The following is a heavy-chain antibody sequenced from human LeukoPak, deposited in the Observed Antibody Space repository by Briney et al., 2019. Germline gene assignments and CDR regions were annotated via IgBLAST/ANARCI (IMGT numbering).Heavy chain of an antibody. J-gene: IGHJ5*02. Sequence: ASVKVSCKASGYTVTGYYMHWVRQAPGQGLEWMGWINPNSGGTSYAQKFQGRVTMTRDTSISTAYMELSRLRSDDTAVYYCARGATSAAATGRWFDPWGQGTLVTVSS. V-gene: IGHV1-2*02. CDR3: ARGATSAAATGRWFDP. D-gene: IGHD6-13*01. CDR2: INPNSGGT. CDR1: GYTVTGYY.